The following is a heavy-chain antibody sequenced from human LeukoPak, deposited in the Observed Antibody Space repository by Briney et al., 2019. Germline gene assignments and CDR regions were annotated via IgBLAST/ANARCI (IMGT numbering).Heavy chain of an antibody. CDR1: GFTFSSYE. J-gene: IGHJ4*02. V-gene: IGHV3-48*03. CDR3: ARDLKQQLNDY. Sequence: GGSLRLSCAASGFTFSSYEMNWVRQAPGEGLEWVSYISSSGSTIYYADSVKGRFTISRDNAKNSLYLQMNSLRAEDTAVYYCARDLKQQLNDYWGQGTLVTVSS. D-gene: IGHD6-13*01. CDR2: ISSSGSTI.